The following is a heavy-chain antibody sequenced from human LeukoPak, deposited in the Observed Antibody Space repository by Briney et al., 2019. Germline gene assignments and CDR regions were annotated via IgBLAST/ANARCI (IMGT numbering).Heavy chain of an antibody. CDR2: INTDGSTT. CDR3: TRVGYCATTSCRTAFDI. V-gene: IGHV3-74*01. D-gene: IGHD2-2*01. CDR1: GFTFSNYW. Sequence: AGGSLRLSCAVSGFTFSNYWMHWVRQVAGKGLVWVSRINTDGSTTNYADSVKGRFTISRDNAKNTLYLQMNSLRAEDTAVYYCTRVGYCATTSCRTAFDIWGQGTMVTVSS. J-gene: IGHJ3*02.